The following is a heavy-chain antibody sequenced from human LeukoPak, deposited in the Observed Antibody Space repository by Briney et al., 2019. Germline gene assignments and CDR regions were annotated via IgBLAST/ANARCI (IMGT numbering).Heavy chain of an antibody. CDR3: ARVRSSSWSDFDY. CDR1: GFTFSSYA. D-gene: IGHD6-13*01. J-gene: IGHJ4*02. CDR2: ISSNGGST. V-gene: IGHV3-64*01. Sequence: GGSLRLSCAASGFTFSSYAMHWVRQAPGKGPEYVSAISSNGGSTYYANSVKGRFTISRDNSKNTLYLQMGSLRAEDMAVYYCARVRSSSWSDFDYWGQGTLVTVSS.